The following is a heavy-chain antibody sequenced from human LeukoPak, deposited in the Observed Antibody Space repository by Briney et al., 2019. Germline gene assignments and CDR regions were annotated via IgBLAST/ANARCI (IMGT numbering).Heavy chain of an antibody. CDR2: ISYDGNDK. V-gene: IGHV3-30-3*01. D-gene: IGHD6-19*01. J-gene: IGHJ5*02. Sequence: PGGSLRLSCAASGFTFNSYAIHWVRQAPGKGLEWMTVISYDGNDKYYADSVRGRFTISRDNSKNTLYLQMNSLRAEDTAVYYCARELKTSGFDPWGQGTLVTVSS. CDR1: GFTFNSYA. CDR3: ARELKTSGFDP.